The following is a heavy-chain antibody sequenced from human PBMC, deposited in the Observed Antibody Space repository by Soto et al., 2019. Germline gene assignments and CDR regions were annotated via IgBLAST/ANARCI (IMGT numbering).Heavy chain of an antibody. V-gene: IGHV3-66*01. CDR1: GFTVGDNY. D-gene: IGHD6-13*01. J-gene: IGHJ4*02. CDR3: ARFRSTAAADY. Sequence: DVQLVECGGTMVQPGGSLRLSCAASGFTVGDNYMSWVRQAPGKGLECVSVFYSGGSTYYADSVKGRFTISRDNSKNTLYLQMNSLRAEDTAVYYYARFRSTAAADYWGQGTLVIVSS. CDR2: FYSGGST.